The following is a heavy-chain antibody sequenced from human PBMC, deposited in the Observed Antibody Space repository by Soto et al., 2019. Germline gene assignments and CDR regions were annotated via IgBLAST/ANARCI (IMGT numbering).Heavy chain of an antibody. Sequence: ASVKVSCKASGYTFTSYGISWVRQAPGQGLEWVGWISAYNGNSNYAQKYHGRVTMTTDTSTNTAYMEMSSLRSDDTAVYYCARAQFLEWFPYYYYGMDVWG. J-gene: IGHJ6*02. CDR2: ISAYNGNS. CDR3: ARAQFLEWFPYYYYGMDV. D-gene: IGHD3-3*01. V-gene: IGHV1-18*01. CDR1: GYTFTSYG.